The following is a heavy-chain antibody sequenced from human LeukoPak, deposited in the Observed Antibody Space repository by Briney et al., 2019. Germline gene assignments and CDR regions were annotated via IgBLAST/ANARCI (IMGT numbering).Heavy chain of an antibody. CDR3: AKGRYHGSGSYLNSHDY. J-gene: IGHJ4*02. CDR2: ISDSGDSP. CDR1: VFTFSNYV. Sequence: GGSLTLSCAASVFTFSNYVMRWVRQAPGKGLAWVSLISDSGDSPYYADSVKGRFPISRDNSKNTLLPQINSLNAEDTAVYSFAKGRYHGSGSYLNSHDYWGQGTLVTVSS. V-gene: IGHV3-23*01. D-gene: IGHD3-10*01.